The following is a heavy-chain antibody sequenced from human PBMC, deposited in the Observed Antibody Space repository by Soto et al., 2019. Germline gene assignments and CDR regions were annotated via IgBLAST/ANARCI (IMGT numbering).Heavy chain of an antibody. D-gene: IGHD2-2*01. CDR1: GFTFSSYG. CDR3: AREDIVVVPAALFRYGMDV. Sequence: QVQLVESGGGVVQPGRSLRLSCAASGFTFSSYGMHWVRQAPGKGLEWVAVIWYDGSNKYYADSVKGRFTISIDNSKNTLYLQMNSLRAEDTAVYYCAREDIVVVPAALFRYGMDVWGQGTTVTVSS. J-gene: IGHJ6*02. V-gene: IGHV3-33*01. CDR2: IWYDGSNK.